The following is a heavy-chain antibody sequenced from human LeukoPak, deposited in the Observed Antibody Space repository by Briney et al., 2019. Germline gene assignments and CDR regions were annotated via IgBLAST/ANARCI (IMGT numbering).Heavy chain of an antibody. Sequence: QPGGSLRLSCAASGFTFSSYDMHWVRQATGKGLEWVSAIGTAGDTYYPGSVKGRFTISRENAKNSLYLQMNRLRAGDTAVYYCARARDGYKIDYWGQGTLVTVSS. CDR3: ARARDGYKIDY. D-gene: IGHD5-24*01. CDR1: GFTFSSYD. J-gene: IGHJ4*02. CDR2: IGTAGDT. V-gene: IGHV3-13*01.